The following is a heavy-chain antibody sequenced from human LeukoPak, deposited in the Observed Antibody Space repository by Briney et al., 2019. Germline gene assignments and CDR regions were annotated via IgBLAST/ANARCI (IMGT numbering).Heavy chain of an antibody. V-gene: IGHV3-23*01. D-gene: IGHD5-18*01. CDR1: GFTFSSYG. CDR2: ISGSGGTT. Sequence: GGSLRLSCAASGFTFSSYGMSWGREAPGKGLEWVSSISGSGGTTYYADSVKGRFTISRNNSKNTLYLQMTSLRADDTAVYSCAKDPPTVMANAFHIWGQGTMVTVS. J-gene: IGHJ3*02. CDR3: AKDPPTVMANAFHI.